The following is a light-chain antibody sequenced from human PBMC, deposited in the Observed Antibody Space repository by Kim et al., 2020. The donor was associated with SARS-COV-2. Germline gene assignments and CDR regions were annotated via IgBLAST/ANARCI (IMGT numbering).Light chain of an antibody. J-gene: IGKJ5*01. CDR1: QDISNN. CDR3: QQYDNLPIT. CDR2: DAS. Sequence: DIQMTQSPSSLSASVGDRVTITCQASQDISNNLNWYQQKPGKAPKVLIHDASNLQTGAPSRFSGSGSGTDFTFTISSLQPEDIATYYCQQYDNLPITFGQGTRLEIK. V-gene: IGKV1-33*01.